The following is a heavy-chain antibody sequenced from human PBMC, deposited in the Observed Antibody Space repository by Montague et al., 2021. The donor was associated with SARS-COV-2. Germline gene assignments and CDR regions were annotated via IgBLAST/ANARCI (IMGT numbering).Heavy chain of an antibody. CDR1: GDSVSTNVAG. Sequence: CAISGDSVSTNVAGWNWIRQSSSRGLEWLGRTWYRSTWKTDYAMFVNSRMTINVDTSKNQFSLQLDSVTPEDTAVYYCARDRSPHGAGSTRDSFDIWGQGTMVTVSS. D-gene: IGHD2/OR15-2a*01. V-gene: IGHV6-1*01. J-gene: IGHJ3*02. CDR2: TWYRSTWKT. CDR3: ARDRSPHGAGSTRDSFDI.